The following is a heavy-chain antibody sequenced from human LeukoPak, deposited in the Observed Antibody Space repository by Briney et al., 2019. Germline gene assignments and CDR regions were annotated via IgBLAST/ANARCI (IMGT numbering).Heavy chain of an antibody. CDR1: GYTFTGYY. Sequence: GASVKVSCKASGYTFTGYYMHWVRQAPGQGLEWMGRINRNSGGTNYAQKFQGRVTMTRDTSISTAYMELSRLRSDDTAVYYCARDSRRITMIVVVPPDYWGQGTLVTVSS. D-gene: IGHD3-22*01. J-gene: IGHJ4*02. CDR3: ARDSRRITMIVVVPPDY. V-gene: IGHV1-2*06. CDR2: INRNSGGT.